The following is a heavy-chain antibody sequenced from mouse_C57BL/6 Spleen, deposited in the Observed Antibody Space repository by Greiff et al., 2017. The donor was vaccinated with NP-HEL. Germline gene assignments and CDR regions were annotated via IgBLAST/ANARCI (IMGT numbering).Heavy chain of an antibody. J-gene: IGHJ1*03. V-gene: IGHV1-7*01. CDR3: ARSEDYGSSYRWYFDV. CDR1: GYTFTSYW. D-gene: IGHD1-1*01. CDR2: INPSSGYT. Sequence: QVQLQQSGAELAKPGASVKLSCKASGYTFTSYWMHWVKQRPGQGLEWIGYINPSSGYTKYNQKFKDKATLTADKSSRTASMQLSSLTYEDSAVYYCARSEDYGSSYRWYFDVWGTGTTVTVSS.